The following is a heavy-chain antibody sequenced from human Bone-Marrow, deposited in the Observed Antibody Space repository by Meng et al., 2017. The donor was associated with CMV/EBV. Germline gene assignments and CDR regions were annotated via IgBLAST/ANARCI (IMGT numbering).Heavy chain of an antibody. Sequence: GGSLRLSCAASGFTFSSYAMHWVRQAPGKGLEWVAFIRNDETAKNYADSVKGRFTISRDNSKNTLHLQMNSLRIEDTAVYYCVQGVAGFCSPSTLGCNFDSWGQGTLVTVSS. CDR2: IRNDETAK. D-gene: IGHD2-15*01. J-gene: IGHJ4*02. V-gene: IGHV3-30*02. CDR3: VQGVAGFCSPSTLGCNFDS. CDR1: GFTFSSYA.